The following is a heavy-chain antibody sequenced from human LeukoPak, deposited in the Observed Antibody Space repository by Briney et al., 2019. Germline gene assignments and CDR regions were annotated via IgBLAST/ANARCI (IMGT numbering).Heavy chain of an antibody. J-gene: IGHJ4*02. V-gene: IGHV1-69*13. D-gene: IGHD6-13*01. CDR1: GGTFSSYA. Sequence: ASVTVSCKASGGTFSSYAISWVRQAPGQGLEWMGGIIPIFGTANYAQKFQGRVTITADESTSTAYMELSSLRSEDTAVYYCARGPPAGYMGFDYWGQGTLVTVSS. CDR2: IIPIFGTA. CDR3: ARGPPAGYMGFDY.